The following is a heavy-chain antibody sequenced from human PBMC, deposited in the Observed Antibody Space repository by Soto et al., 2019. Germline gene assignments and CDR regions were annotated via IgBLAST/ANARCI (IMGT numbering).Heavy chain of an antibody. CDR2: IIPIFGAA. CDR3: ARVRFLEWLPQYYFDY. Sequence: QVQLVQSVAEVNKPGSSVKVSCKASCGTFSSYAISCVRQAPGHGLEWMGGIIPIFGAANYAQKFQGRVTITSEASTSTAYMELSSLRSEYTAVYYCARVRFLEWLPQYYFDYWGQGSRVTVSS. J-gene: IGHJ4*02. CDR1: CGTFSSYA. V-gene: IGHV1-69*01. D-gene: IGHD3-3*01.